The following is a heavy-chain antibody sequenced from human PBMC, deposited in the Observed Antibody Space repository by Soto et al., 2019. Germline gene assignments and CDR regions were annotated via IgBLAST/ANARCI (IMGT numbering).Heavy chain of an antibody. CDR1: GFTFSSYA. D-gene: IGHD3-9*01. CDR3: AKLLGFFDILTGYAPDY. CDR2: ISGSGGST. Sequence: EVQLLESGGGLVQPGGSLRLSCAASGFTFSSYAMSWVRQAPGKGLEWVSAISGSGGSTYYADSVKGRFTISRDNSKNTLYLQMNSLRAEETAVYYCAKLLGFFDILTGYAPDYWGQGTLVTVSS. J-gene: IGHJ4*02. V-gene: IGHV3-23*01.